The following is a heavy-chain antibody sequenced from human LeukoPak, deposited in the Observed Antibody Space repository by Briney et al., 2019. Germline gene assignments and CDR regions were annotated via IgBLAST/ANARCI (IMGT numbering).Heavy chain of an antibody. V-gene: IGHV4-31*03. CDR1: GAFVLSGGHY. Sequence: SETLSLTCTVSGAFVLSGGHYWSWIRKHPGPGLAWIGYIHSSGTTKYKPSLKSRAFISLDASKNQFSLRLTSVTAADTAVYYCTKDLRADDSPLGFDPWGQGTLVTVSS. D-gene: IGHD3-16*01. CDR3: TKDLRADDSPLGFDP. CDR2: IHSSGTT. J-gene: IGHJ5*02.